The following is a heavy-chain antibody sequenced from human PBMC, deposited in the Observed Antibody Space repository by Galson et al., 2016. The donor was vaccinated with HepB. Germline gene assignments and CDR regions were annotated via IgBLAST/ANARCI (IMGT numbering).Heavy chain of an antibody. V-gene: IGHV3-23*01. Sequence: SLRLSCAASGFTFSSYAMSWVRQAPGKGLEWVSAISGSGGSIYYADSVKGRFTISRDNSKNTLYLQMNSLRAEDTAVYYCAKDLGFLEWLFFDSYYYYGMDVWGQGTRSPSP. D-gene: IGHD3-3*01. CDR1: GFTFSSYA. CDR3: AKDLGFLEWLFFDSYYYYGMDV. J-gene: IGHJ6*02. CDR2: ISGSGGSI.